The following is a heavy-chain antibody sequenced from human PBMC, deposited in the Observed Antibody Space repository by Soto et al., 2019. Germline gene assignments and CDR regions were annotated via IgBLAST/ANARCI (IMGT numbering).Heavy chain of an antibody. J-gene: IGHJ5*02. Sequence: GGSLRLSCAASGFAFSGYAMSWVRLAPGKGLEWVSAIDNTGAITYYADFAEGRFTLSRDNSKNTLYLQIDSLRAEDTGVYYCVKDPLQNRLSGFDPWGQGTPVTVSS. CDR3: VKDPLQNRLSGFDP. V-gene: IGHV3-23*01. CDR2: IDNTGAIT. CDR1: GFAFSGYA. D-gene: IGHD1-1*01.